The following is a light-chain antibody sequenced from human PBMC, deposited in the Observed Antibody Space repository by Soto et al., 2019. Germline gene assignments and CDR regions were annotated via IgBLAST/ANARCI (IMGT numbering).Light chain of an antibody. CDR3: QQYNVWPLT. CDR1: QSVSSS. Sequence: EIVMTQSPATLSVSPGERASLSCRATQSVSSSLAWYQQKPGQAPRLLIYGASTRATGIPVRFSGSGSGTEFTLTINSLQSEDFALYYCQQYNVWPLTFGGGTKVEI. J-gene: IGKJ4*01. CDR2: GAS. V-gene: IGKV3D-15*01.